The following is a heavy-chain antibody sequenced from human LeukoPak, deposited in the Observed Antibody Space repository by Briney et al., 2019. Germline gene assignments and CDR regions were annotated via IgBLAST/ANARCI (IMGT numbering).Heavy chain of an antibody. CDR3: ASGPPFLKYFEY. J-gene: IGHJ4*02. CDR2: IGAGTGAVT. CDR1: GXTFSNYA. Sequence: PGGSLRLSCAASGXTFSNYAMRWVRQAPGKGLEWVSAIGAGTGAVTIYADSVKGRFTISRDDSNNALYLQMHSLRAEDTALYYCASGPPFLKYFEYWGQGTLVTVSS. D-gene: IGHD3-3*01. V-gene: IGHV3-23*01.